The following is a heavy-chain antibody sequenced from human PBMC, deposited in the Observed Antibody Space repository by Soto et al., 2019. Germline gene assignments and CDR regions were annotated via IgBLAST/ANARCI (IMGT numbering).Heavy chain of an antibody. V-gene: IGHV4-59*01. CDR1: GGSISVYY. Sequence: QVQLQESGPGQVKPSETLSLTCTISGGSISVYYWSWVRQPPGHELEWIGYIYASGSTYYNPSLRSRVNISADTYKNHISLKLTSPTAADTAVYYCARGVGSSPPRYWGRGTLVTVSS. CDR3: ARGVGSSPPRY. CDR2: IYASGST. D-gene: IGHD1-26*01. J-gene: IGHJ4*02.